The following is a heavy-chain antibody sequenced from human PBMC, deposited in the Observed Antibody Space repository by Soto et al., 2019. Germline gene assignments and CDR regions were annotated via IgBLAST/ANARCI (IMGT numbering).Heavy chain of an antibody. J-gene: IGHJ4*02. CDR1: GGSTSSSSYY. V-gene: IGHV4-39*01. D-gene: IGHD4-17*01. CDR3: ARHSTVTMYRGDYFDY. CDR2: IYYSGST. Sequence: SETLSLTCTVSGGSTSSSSYYWGWIRQPPGKGLEWIGSIYYSGSTYYNPSLKSRVTISVDTSKNQFSLKLSSVTAADTAVYYCARHSTVTMYRGDYFDYWGQGTLVTVSS.